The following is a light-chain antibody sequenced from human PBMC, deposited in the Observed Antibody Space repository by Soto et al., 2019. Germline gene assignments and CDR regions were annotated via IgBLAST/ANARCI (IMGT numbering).Light chain of an antibody. CDR3: QQRSNWLS. Sequence: EVVLTQSPATLSMSPGDRATLSCRASQSVSSYLAWYQQKPGQAPRLLIYDASNRATGIPARFSGSGSGTDFTLTISSLDPEDFPFYFCQQRSNWLSFGGGTKVEIK. CDR2: DAS. V-gene: IGKV3-11*01. CDR1: QSVSSY. J-gene: IGKJ4*01.